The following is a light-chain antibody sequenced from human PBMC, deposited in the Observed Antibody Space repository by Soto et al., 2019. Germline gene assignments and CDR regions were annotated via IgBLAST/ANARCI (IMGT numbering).Light chain of an antibody. Sequence: DIQMTQSPSSLSASVGDRVTITCQASQDISNYLNWYQQKPGKAPKLLIYDASNLETGVPSRFNGSGSGTDFTFTISSLQPEDIATYYCQQYDNRPPTFGQGTKLEIK. CDR2: DAS. V-gene: IGKV1-33*01. CDR3: QQYDNRPPT. J-gene: IGKJ2*01. CDR1: QDISNY.